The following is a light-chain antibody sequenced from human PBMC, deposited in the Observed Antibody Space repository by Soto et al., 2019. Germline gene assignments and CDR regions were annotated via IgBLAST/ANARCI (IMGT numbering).Light chain of an antibody. V-gene: IGLV2-11*01. Sequence: QSVLTQPRSVSGSPGQSVTISCTGTGSDVGGYNYVSWYQQHPGKAPKLMIYDVSKRPSGVPDRFSGSKSGNTASLTTSGLQAEDEADYYCCSYAGSYTYVFGTGTKVTV. J-gene: IGLJ1*01. CDR1: GSDVGGYNY. CDR2: DVS. CDR3: CSYAGSYTYV.